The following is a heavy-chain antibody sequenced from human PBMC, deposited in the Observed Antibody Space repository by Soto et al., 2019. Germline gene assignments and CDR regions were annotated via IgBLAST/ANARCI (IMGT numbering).Heavy chain of an antibody. CDR1: GGPISSGYF. CDR2: ISHSGTV. CDR3: ARSFGWYAIDY. Sequence: QVLLQESGPGLVQPSGTLSLSCAVSGGPISSGYFWGLVRQPPGKGLEWLGDISHSGTVNYNPSLKSRVTISMDKSKSQFSLKLNSVTAADTAVYYCARSFGWYAIDYWGQGILVIVSS. V-gene: IGHV4-4*02. D-gene: IGHD6-19*01. J-gene: IGHJ4*02.